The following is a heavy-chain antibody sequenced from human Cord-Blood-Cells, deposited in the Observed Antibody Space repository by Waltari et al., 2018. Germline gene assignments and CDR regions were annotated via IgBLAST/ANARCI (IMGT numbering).Heavy chain of an antibody. CDR1: GGSVSRGGYS. V-gene: IGHV4-31*03. CDR3: ARDRITARPYYYYMDV. D-gene: IGHD6-6*01. Sequence: QVQLQESGQGRVKPPQNLSLTCTVPGGSVSRGGYSWSRRRQHPGKGLEWIGYIYYSGSTYYNPSLKSRVTISVDTSKNQFSLKLSSVTAADTAVYYCARDRITARPYYYYMDVWGKGTTVTVSS. J-gene: IGHJ6*03. CDR2: IYYSGST.